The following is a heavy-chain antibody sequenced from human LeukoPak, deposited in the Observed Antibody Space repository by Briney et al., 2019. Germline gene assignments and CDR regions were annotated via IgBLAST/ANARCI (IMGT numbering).Heavy chain of an antibody. CDR3: AREGYSYGLQFDY. CDR2: INPNSGGT. Sequence: ASVKVSCKASGYTFTGYYMHWVRQAPGQGLEWMGWINPNSGGTNYAQKFQGRVTMTRDTSISTAYMELSRLRSDDTAVYYCAREGYSYGLQFDYWGQGTLVTVSS. D-gene: IGHD5-18*01. J-gene: IGHJ4*02. V-gene: IGHV1-2*02. CDR1: GYTFTGYY.